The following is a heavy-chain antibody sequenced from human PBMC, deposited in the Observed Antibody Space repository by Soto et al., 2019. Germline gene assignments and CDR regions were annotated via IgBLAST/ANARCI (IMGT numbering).Heavy chain of an antibody. V-gene: IGHV3-49*03. Sequence: GGSLRLSCKASGFSFGDYAMNWFRQSPGEGLEWVGFVRSKVYGGTTDYAASVRCRFTISRDDSKSIAYLQMNSLKTDDTAVYYCARDGVQTTDFDSLYYGLDVWGPGTTVTVSS. CDR2: VRSKVYGGTT. D-gene: IGHD4-4*01. CDR1: GFSFGDYA. J-gene: IGHJ6*02. CDR3: ARDGVQTTDFDSLYYGLDV.